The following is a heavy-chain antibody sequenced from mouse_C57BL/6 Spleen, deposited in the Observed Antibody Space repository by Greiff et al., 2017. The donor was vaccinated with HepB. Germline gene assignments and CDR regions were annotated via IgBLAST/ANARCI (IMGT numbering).Heavy chain of an antibody. CDR1: GFTFSDYY. CDR2: INYDGSST. D-gene: IGHD1-1*01. V-gene: IGHV5-16*01. CDR3: ARATVVAPYAMDY. Sequence: EVKLVESEGGLVQPGSSMKLSCTASGFTFSDYYMAWVRQVPEKGLEWVANINYDGSSTYYLDSLKSRFIISRDNAKNILYLQMSSLKSEDTATYYCARATVVAPYAMDYWGQGTSVTVSS. J-gene: IGHJ4*01.